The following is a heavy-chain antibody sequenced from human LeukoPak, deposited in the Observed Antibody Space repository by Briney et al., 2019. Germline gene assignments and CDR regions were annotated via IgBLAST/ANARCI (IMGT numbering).Heavy chain of an antibody. V-gene: IGHV4-39*01. CDR2: IYYSGST. CDR3: ARPRYCSGGSCRYFDI. D-gene: IGHD2-15*01. J-gene: IGHJ3*02. Sequence: SETLSLTCTVPGGSISSSSYYSGWIRQPPGKGLEWIGSIYYSGSTYYNPSLKSRVTISVDTSKDKFSLKLSPVTATDTAVYYCARPRYCSGGSCRYFDIWGQGTMVTVSS. CDR1: GGSISSSSYY.